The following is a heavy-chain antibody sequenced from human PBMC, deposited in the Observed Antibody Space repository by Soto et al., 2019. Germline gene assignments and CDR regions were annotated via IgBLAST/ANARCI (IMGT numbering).Heavy chain of an antibody. CDR1: GGSFSTYT. CDR3: ARDVGD. CDR2: IIPILGIR. D-gene: IGHD1-26*01. V-gene: IGHV1-69*08. Sequence: QLQLVQSGAEVKKTGSSVKVSCKASGGSFSTYTITWVRQAPGQGLEWMGRIIPILGIRDYAQKFQARVTITADKSTSTAYMELSSLTSEDTAVYYCARDVGDLGQGTLVTVSS. J-gene: IGHJ4*02.